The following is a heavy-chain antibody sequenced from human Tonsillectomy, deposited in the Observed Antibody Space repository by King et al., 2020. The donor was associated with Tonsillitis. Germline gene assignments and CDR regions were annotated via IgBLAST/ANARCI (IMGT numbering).Heavy chain of an antibody. D-gene: IGHD1-26*01. CDR1: GGSISSGDHF. CDR3: ARYVSGSFDY. J-gene: IGHJ4*02. V-gene: IGHV4-39*01. CDR2: MYSSGTI. Sequence: QLQESGPGVVKPSETLSLTCTVSGGSISSGDHFWAWIRQPPGKGLEWLGYMYSSGTIFYNPSLKSRITISGGTSENRFSLKLTSVTAADTAVYFFARYVSGSFDYWGQGALVTVSS.